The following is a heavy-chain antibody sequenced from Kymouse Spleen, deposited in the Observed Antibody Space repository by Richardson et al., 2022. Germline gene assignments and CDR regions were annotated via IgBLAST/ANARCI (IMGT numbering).Heavy chain of an antibody. CDR2: INHSGST. Sequence: QVQLQQWGAGLLKPSETLSLTCAVYGGSFSGYYWSWIRQPPGKGLEWIGEINHSGSTNYNPSLKSRVTISVDTSKNQFSLKLSSVTAADTAVYYCAGYSGSELFDYWGQGTLVTVSS. CDR1: GGSFSGYY. J-gene: IGHJ4*02. CDR3: AGYSGSELFDY. D-gene: IGHD1-26*01. V-gene: IGHV4-34*01.